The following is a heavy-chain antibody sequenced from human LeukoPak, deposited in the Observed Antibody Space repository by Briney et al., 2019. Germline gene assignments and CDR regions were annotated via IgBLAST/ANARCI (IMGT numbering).Heavy chain of an antibody. V-gene: IGHV3-33*01. CDR2: IWYDGGNK. Sequence: GGSLRLSCAASGFTFSSYGMHWVRQAPGKGLEWVAVIWYDGGNKYYADSVKGRFTISRDNSKNTLYLQMSSLRAEDTAVYYCARGPPKEYYYYYGMDVWGQGTTVTVSS. CDR3: ARGPPKEYYYYYGMDV. CDR1: GFTFSSYG. J-gene: IGHJ6*02.